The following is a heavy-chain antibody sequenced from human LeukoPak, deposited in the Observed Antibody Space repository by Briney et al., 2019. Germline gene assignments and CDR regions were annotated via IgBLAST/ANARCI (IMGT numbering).Heavy chain of an antibody. CDR1: GFTFSSYG. CDR3: ARDFYYYDSSGYLAWYFDY. CDR2: IWYGGSNK. J-gene: IGHJ4*02. V-gene: IGHV3-33*01. D-gene: IGHD3-22*01. Sequence: GGSLRLSCAASGFTFSSYGMHWVRQAPGKGLEWVAVIWYGGSNKYYADSAKGRFTISRDNSKNTLYLQMNSLRAEDTAVYYCARDFYYYDSSGYLAWYFDYWGQGTLVTVSS.